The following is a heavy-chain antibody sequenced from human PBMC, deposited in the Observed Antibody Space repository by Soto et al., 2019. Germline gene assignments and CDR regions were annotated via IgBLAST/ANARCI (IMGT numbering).Heavy chain of an antibody. CDR3: AKDPPGLRFLEWLGSEY. CDR1: GFTFSSYA. CDR2: ISGSVGST. Sequence: PGGSLRLSCAASGFTFSSYAMSWVRQAPGKGLEWVSAISGSVGSTYYADSVKGRFTISRDNSKNTLYLQMNSLRAEDTAVYYCAKDPPGLRFLEWLGSEYLGQGTLVTVSS. J-gene: IGHJ4*02. V-gene: IGHV3-23*01. D-gene: IGHD3-3*01.